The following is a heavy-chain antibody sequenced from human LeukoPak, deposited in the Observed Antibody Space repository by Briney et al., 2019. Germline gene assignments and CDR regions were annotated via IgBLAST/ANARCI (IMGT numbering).Heavy chain of an antibody. CDR2: ISGSDDNT. CDR3: AKDYGDYGGWYFDL. V-gene: IGHV3-23*01. J-gene: IGHJ2*01. Sequence: PGGSLRLSCAASGFIFSSYAMNWVRQAPGKGLEWVSAISGSDDNTYYADSVKGRFTISRDNSKNTLYLQMNSLRAEDTAVYYCAKDYGDYGGWYFDLWGRGTLVTVSS. CDR1: GFIFSSYA. D-gene: IGHD4-17*01.